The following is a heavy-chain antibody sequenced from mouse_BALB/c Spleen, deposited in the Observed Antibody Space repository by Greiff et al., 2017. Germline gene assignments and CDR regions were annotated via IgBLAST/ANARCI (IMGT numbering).Heavy chain of an antibody. CDR3: ARSGPLWAMDD. CDR2: IYPGGGYT. Sequence: VQLQESGAELVRPGTSVKISCKASGYTFTNYWLGWVKQRPGHGLEWIGDIYPGGGYTNYNEKFKGKATLTADTSSSTAYMQLSSLTSEDSAVYFCARSGPLWAMDDWGQGTSVTVSS. CDR1: GYTFTNYW. J-gene: IGHJ4*01. V-gene: IGHV1-63*02. D-gene: IGHD6-1*01.